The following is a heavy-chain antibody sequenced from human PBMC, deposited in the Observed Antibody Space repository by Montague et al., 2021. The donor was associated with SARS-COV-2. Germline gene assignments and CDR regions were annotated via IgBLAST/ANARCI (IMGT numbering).Heavy chain of an antibody. CDR1: GGSISSGSYY. J-gene: IGHJ4*02. V-gene: IGHV4-61*02. D-gene: IGHD3-9*01. CDR3: ARGVLRYFACTSPFDY. CDR2: IYTSGST. Sequence: TLSLTCTVSGGSISSGSYYWSWIRQPAGKGLEWIGRIYTSGSTNYNPSLKSRVTISVDTSKDQFSLKLSSVTAADTAVYYCARGVLRYFACTSPFDYWGQGTLVTVSS.